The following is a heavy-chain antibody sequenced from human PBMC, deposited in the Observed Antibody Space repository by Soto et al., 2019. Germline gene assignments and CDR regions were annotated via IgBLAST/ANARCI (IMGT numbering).Heavy chain of an antibody. Sequence: EVQLLESGGGLVQPGGSLRLSCAASGFTFSSYAMSWVRQAPGKGLEWVSGISGSGGSTYYADSVKGRFTISRDNSKNTLYLLMNSLSAEDTAVYYCAKDLKQWLVPGFDYWGQGTLVTVSS. CDR2: ISGSGGST. J-gene: IGHJ4*02. CDR1: GFTFSSYA. D-gene: IGHD6-19*01. CDR3: AKDLKQWLVPGFDY. V-gene: IGHV3-23*01.